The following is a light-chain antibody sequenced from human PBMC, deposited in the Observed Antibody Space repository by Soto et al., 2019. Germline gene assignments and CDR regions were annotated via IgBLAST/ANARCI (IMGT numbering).Light chain of an antibody. V-gene: IGKV1-13*02. CDR1: QGISSA. Sequence: AIQLTQSPSSLSASVGDRVTITCRASQGISSALAWYQQKPGKAPKLLIYDASSLESGVPSRFSGSGSGTDFTLTINSLQPEDFATYYCQQLTTFGPGTKVDIK. J-gene: IGKJ3*01. CDR2: DAS. CDR3: QQLTT.